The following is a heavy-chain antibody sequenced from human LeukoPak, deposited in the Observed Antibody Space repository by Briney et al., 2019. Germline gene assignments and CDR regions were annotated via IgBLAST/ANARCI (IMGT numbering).Heavy chain of an antibody. Sequence: ASVKVSCKASGYTFTSYDINWVRQATGQGLEWMGLMNPNSGNTGYAQKFQGRVTMTRNTSISTAYMELSSLRSEDTAVYYCARIGTRYSYGYGRNWFDPWGQGTLVTVSS. CDR2: MNPNSGNT. J-gene: IGHJ5*02. V-gene: IGHV1-8*01. D-gene: IGHD5-18*01. CDR1: GYTFTSYD. CDR3: ARIGTRYSYGYGRNWFDP.